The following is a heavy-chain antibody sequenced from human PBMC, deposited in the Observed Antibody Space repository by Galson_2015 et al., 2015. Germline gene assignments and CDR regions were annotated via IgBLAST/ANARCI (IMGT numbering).Heavy chain of an antibody. V-gene: IGHV4-61*02. D-gene: IGHD2-15*01. CDR1: GGSISSGSYY. Sequence: PLSLTCPVSGGSISSGSYYWSWLRQPAGTGLEWIGRIYTSGSTNYNPSLKSRVTISVDTSKNQFSLKLSSVTAADTAVYYCARGYCSGGSCYDAWGQGTLVTVSS. J-gene: IGHJ5*02. CDR3: ARGYCSGGSCYDA. CDR2: IYTSGST.